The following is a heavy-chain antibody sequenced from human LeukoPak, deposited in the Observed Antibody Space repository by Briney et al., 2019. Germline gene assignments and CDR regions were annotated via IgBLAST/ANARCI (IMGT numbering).Heavy chain of an antibody. CDR1: GGSISTSNYY. CDR2: IFYSGST. Sequence: SETLSLTCTVSGGSISTSNYYWGWIRQPPGKGLEWIGNIFYSGSTYYSPSLKSRVTISLDTSRNQFSLKLNSVTAADTAVYYCAREVRKTIDYWGQGTLVTVSS. J-gene: IGHJ4*02. CDR3: AREVRKTIDY. V-gene: IGHV4-39*07. D-gene: IGHD4-11*01.